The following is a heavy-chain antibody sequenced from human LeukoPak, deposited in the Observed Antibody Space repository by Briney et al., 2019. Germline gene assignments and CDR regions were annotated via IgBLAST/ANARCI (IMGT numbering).Heavy chain of an antibody. CDR1: GFTFISYS. CDR3: VGQSALRYELDY. V-gene: IGHV3-21*01. D-gene: IGHD1-26*01. J-gene: IGHJ4*02. Sequence: GSLRLSCAASGFTFISYSMNWVRQAPGKGLDWVSAISSGGATYIYYGDSVKSRLPHTRDNAENSPDQQKHSLRADDTAVHYCVGQSALRYELDYWRQGTLPTVSP. CDR2: ISSGGATYI.